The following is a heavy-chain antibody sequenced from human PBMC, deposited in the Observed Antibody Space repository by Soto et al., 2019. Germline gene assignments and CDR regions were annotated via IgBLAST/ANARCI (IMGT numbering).Heavy chain of an antibody. CDR2: INEHGSET. CDR1: GFTFSGYW. Sequence: EVQLVESGGGLVQPGGSLRLSCSASGFTFSGYWMAWVRQAPGKGLEWVANINEHGSETYYVDSVRGRFTISRDNAQNSLFLQMNSLRAEDTAVYFCSRDNWNEYWGQGTLVTVSS. D-gene: IGHD1-20*01. CDR3: SRDNWNEY. V-gene: IGHV3-7*01. J-gene: IGHJ4*02.